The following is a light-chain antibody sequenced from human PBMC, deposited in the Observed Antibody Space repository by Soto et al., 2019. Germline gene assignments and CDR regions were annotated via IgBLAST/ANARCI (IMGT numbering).Light chain of an antibody. CDR3: QLFIKWA. Sequence: VMTQAPATLSVSPGERSTRSCRASQTINNNVAWYQLKDGQVPRLLIYGASTRATGIPDRFSGRGSGTDFTLTISRLEPEDSAVYYCQLFIKWAFGQGTKVDIK. J-gene: IGKJ1*01. V-gene: IGKV3D-15*01. CDR1: QTINNN. CDR2: GAS.